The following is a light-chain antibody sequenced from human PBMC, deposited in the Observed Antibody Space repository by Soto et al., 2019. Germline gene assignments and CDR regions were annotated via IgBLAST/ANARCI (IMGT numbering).Light chain of an antibody. Sequence: QSVLTQPASVSGSPGQSITISCTGTSNDIGSYNLVSWYQHHPGKAPRLIIYEVVNRPSGVSNRFSGSKSGNTASLTISGLQAEDEADYYCSSYTTDISPYVFGTGTKLTVL. CDR3: SSYTTDISPYV. CDR1: SNDIGSYNL. CDR2: EVV. J-gene: IGLJ1*01. V-gene: IGLV2-14*02.